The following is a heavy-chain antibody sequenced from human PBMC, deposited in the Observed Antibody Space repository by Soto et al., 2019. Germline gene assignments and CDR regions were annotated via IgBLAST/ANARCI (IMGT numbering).Heavy chain of an antibody. J-gene: IGHJ5*02. CDR3: ASYYCSGGSCAFDP. V-gene: IGHV4-31*03. CDR1: GGSISSGGYY. D-gene: IGHD2-15*01. Sequence: SETLSLTCTVSGGSISSGGYYWSWIRQHPGKGLEWIGYIYYSGSTYYNPSLKSRVTISVDTSKNQFSLKLSSVTAADTAVYYCASYYCSGGSCAFDPWGQGTLVTVSS. CDR2: IYYSGST.